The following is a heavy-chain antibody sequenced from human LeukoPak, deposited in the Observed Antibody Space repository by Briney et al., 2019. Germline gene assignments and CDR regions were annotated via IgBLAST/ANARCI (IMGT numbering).Heavy chain of an antibody. CDR2: IYHSGST. V-gene: IGHV4-30-2*01. CDR1: GGSISSGGYS. CDR3: ARNYYDSSGDDWFDP. Sequence: SETLSLTCAVSGGSISSGGYSWSWIRQPPGRGLEWIGYIYHSGSTYYNPSLKSRVTISVDRSKNQFSLKLSSVTAADTAVYYCARNYYDSSGDDWFDPWGQGTLVTVSS. D-gene: IGHD3-22*01. J-gene: IGHJ5*02.